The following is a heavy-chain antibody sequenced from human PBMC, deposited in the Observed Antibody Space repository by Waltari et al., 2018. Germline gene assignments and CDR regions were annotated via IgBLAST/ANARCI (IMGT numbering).Heavy chain of an antibody. CDR2: IIPIFGTA. D-gene: IGHD2-15*01. J-gene: IGHJ4*02. CDR3: ARGYCSGGSCYSIPGALFDY. V-gene: IGHV1-69*13. Sequence: QVQLVQSGAEVKKPGSSVKVSCKASGGTFSSYAISWVRQAPGHGLEWMGGIIPIFGTANYAQKFQGRVTITADESTSTAYMELSSLRSEDTAVYYCARGYCSGGSCYSIPGALFDYWGQGTLVTVSS. CDR1: GGTFSSYA.